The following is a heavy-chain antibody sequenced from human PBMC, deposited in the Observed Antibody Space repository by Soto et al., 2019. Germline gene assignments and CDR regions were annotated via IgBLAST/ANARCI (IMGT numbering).Heavy chain of an antibody. CDR3: ARGGDIGVVPAVGNWFDP. V-gene: IGHV3-30*03. J-gene: IGHJ5*02. CDR2: ISYDGSNK. Sequence: PGGSLRLSCAASGFTFSNYDMHWVRQAPGKGLEWVAVISYDGSNKYYADSVRGRFTISRDNSKNTLYLQMNSLRADDTAVYYCARGGDIGVVPAVGNWFDPWGQGTLVTVSS. CDR1: GFTFSNYD. D-gene: IGHD2-2*01.